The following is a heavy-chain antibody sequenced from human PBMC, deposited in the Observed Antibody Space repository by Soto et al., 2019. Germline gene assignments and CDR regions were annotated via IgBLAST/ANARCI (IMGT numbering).Heavy chain of an antibody. V-gene: IGHV1-18*04. Sequence: ASVKVSCKASGYTFTSYGISWVGQAPGQGLEWMGWISADNGNTNYAQKLQGRVTMTRDTSTSTAYMELSRLRSDDTAVYYCAKDKSGWDDAFDIWGQAIMVTVSS. D-gene: IGHD6-19*01. CDR2: ISADNGNT. CDR1: GYTFTSYG. CDR3: AKDKSGWDDAFDI. J-gene: IGHJ3*02.